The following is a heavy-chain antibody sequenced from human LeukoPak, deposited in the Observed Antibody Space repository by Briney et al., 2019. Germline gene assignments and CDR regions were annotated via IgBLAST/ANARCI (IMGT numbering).Heavy chain of an antibody. CDR3: ARVIVGAASGFWFDP. Sequence: ASVTVSCKASGYTFTSYGISWVRQAPGQGLEWMGWISAYNGNTNYAQKLQGRVTMTTDTSTSTAYMELRSLRSDDTAVYYCARVIVGAASGFWFDPWGQGILVTASS. J-gene: IGHJ5*02. V-gene: IGHV1-18*01. CDR2: ISAYNGNT. D-gene: IGHD1-26*01. CDR1: GYTFTSYG.